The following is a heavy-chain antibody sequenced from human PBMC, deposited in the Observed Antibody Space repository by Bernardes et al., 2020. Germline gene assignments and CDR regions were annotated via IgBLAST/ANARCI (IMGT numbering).Heavy chain of an antibody. Sequence: ASMKVSCKASGYNLTSYAMHWVRQAPGQRLEWMGWISAGNGNTKYSQKLQGRLTITRETSASIAYMELSSLRSEDTAVYYCARVEGSGSYYNAIEYWGQGTLVTVSS. CDR1: GYNLTSYA. V-gene: IGHV1-3*01. D-gene: IGHD3-10*01. CDR2: ISAGNGNT. J-gene: IGHJ4*02. CDR3: ARVEGSGSYYNAIEY.